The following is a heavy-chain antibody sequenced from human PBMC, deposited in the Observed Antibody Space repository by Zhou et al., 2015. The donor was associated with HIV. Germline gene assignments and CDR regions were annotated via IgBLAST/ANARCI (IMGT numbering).Heavy chain of an antibody. CDR3: ASPGGYYDSSGYYPEYFQH. D-gene: IGHD3-22*01. CDR2: IIPIFGTA. CDR1: GGTFNTYE. J-gene: IGHJ1*01. Sequence: QVQLVQSGAEVKKPGSSVKVSCKASGGTFNTYEISWVRQAPGQGLEWMGGIIPIFGTANYAQKFQGRVTITADESTSTAYMELSSLRSEDTAVYYCASPGGYYDSSGYYPEYFQHWGQGTLVTVSS. V-gene: IGHV1-69*01.